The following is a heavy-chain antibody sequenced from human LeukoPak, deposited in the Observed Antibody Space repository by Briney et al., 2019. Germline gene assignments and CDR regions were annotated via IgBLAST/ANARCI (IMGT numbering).Heavy chain of an antibody. CDR2: MNPNSGNT. V-gene: IGHV1-8*03. CDR1: GYTFTSYD. CDR3: ARGLPRIAARRGGWFDP. Sequence: GASVKVSCKASGYTFTSYDINWVRQATGQGLEWMGWMNPNSGNTGYAQKFQGRVTITRNTSISTAYMELSSLRSEDTAVYYCARGLPRIAARRGGWFDPWGQGTLVTVSS. J-gene: IGHJ5*02. D-gene: IGHD6-6*01.